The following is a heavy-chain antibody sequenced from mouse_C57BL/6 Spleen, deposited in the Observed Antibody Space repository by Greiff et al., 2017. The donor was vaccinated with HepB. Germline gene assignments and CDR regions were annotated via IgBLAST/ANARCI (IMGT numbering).Heavy chain of an antibody. D-gene: IGHD2-4*01. CDR1: GYAFSSYW. CDR3: ARGGDYDVNFDD. J-gene: IGHJ2*01. Sequence: QVQLQQSGAELVKPGASVKISCKASGYAFSSYWMNWVKQRPGKGLEWIGQIYPGDGDTNYNGKFKGKATLTADKSSSTAYMQLSSLTSEDSAVYCCARGGDYDVNFDDWGRGTTLTGSS. V-gene: IGHV1-80*01. CDR2: IYPGDGDT.